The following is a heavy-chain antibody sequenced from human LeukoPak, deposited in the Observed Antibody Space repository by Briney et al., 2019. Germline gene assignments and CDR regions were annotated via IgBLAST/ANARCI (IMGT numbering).Heavy chain of an antibody. J-gene: IGHJ4*02. D-gene: IGHD5-24*01. V-gene: IGHV1-69*05. Sequence: GASVKVSCKASGGTFSSDDMSWVRQAPGQGLEWMGGITPIFGTSNYAQKFQGRVTITTDESTSTGYMELSSLRSEDTAVYYCARGGKATFRGPSDSWGQGTLVTVSS. CDR1: GGTFSSDD. CDR2: ITPIFGTS. CDR3: ARGGKATFRGPSDS.